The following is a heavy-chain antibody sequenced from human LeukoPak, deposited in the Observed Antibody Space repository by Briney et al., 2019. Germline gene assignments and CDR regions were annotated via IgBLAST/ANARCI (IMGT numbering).Heavy chain of an antibody. D-gene: IGHD2-15*01. J-gene: IGHJ4*02. V-gene: IGHV3-53*01. CDR2: IYSGGNT. Sequence: GGSLRLSCAASGFDFSNNYMTWVRQAPGKGLEWVSVIYSGGNTYYTGSVRGRFTISRDNAKNTLYLQMNNLRAEDTAVYYCASPLGYCRGGTCSSDDYWGQGTLVTVSS. CDR3: ASPLGYCRGGTCSSDDY. CDR1: GFDFSNNY.